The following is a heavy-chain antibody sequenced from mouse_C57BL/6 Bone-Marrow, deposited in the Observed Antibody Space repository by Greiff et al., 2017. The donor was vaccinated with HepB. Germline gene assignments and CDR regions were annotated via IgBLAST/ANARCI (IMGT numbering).Heavy chain of an antibody. Sequence: QVQLQQPGAELVMPGASVMLSCKASGYTFTSHWMHWVKQRPGQGLEWIGEIDPSDSYTKYNQTFKGKSTLTVDKSSSTAYRQLLRLTSEDSSVYYCVRMRFPFYFDYWGQGTTLTVSS. J-gene: IGHJ2*01. V-gene: IGHV1-69*01. CDR3: VRMRFPFYFDY. CDR2: IDPSDSYT. CDR1: GYTFTSHW.